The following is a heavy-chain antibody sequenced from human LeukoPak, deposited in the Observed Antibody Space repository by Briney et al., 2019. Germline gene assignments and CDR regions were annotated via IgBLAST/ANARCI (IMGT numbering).Heavy chain of an antibody. CDR3: ARVRTYCSSTSCRNWFDP. D-gene: IGHD2-2*01. Sequence: SETLSLTCTVSGGSISSGGYYWSWIRQHPGKGLEWIGYIYYSGRTYYNPSLKSRVTISVDTSKNQFSLKLSSVTAADTAVYYCARVRTYCSSTSCRNWFDPWGQGTLVTVSS. CDR1: GGSISSGGYY. J-gene: IGHJ5*02. V-gene: IGHV4-31*03. CDR2: IYYSGRT.